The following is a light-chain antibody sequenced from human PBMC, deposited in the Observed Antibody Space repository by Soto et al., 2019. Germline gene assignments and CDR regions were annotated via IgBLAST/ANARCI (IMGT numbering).Light chain of an antibody. CDR2: SNN. Sequence: QSALTQPASVSGSPGQSITISCTGTSSDVGAYNYVSWYQQHPGKAPKLLIHSNNNRPSGVPDRFSGSKSGTSASLAIAGLQADDEADYYCQSYDPTLRTSLFGGGTQLTVL. CDR1: SSDVGAYNY. CDR3: QSYDPTLRTSL. V-gene: IGLV2-14*01. J-gene: IGLJ2*01.